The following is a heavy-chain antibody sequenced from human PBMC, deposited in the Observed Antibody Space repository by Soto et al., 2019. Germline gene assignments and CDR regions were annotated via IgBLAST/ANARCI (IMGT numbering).Heavy chain of an antibody. J-gene: IGHJ4*02. CDR3: TRRHGDQADY. CDR2: IRSKANSYAT. D-gene: IGHD4-17*01. V-gene: IGHV3-73*01. CDR1: GFTFSGSA. Sequence: EVQLVESGGGLVQPGGSLKLSCAASGFTFSGSAMHWVRQASGKGLEWVGRIRSKANSYATAYAASVKGRFTISRDDSKSTAYLQMNSLKTEDTAGYYCTRRHGDQADYWCQGTLVTVSS.